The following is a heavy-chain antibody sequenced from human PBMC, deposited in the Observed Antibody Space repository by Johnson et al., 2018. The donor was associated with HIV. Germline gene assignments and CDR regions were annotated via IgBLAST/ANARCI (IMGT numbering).Heavy chain of an antibody. CDR2: ISWTSNTI. D-gene: IGHD3-3*01. Sequence: QLVESGGGLVQPGRSLRLSCAASGFTFDDFAMHWVRQAPGKGLDWVSGISWTSNTITYADSVKGRFPISRDNAKNSLYLQMNSLRAEDTALYYCVKGVLDWSDHDAFDIWGRGTMVTVSS. CDR3: VKGVLDWSDHDAFDI. V-gene: IGHV3-9*01. CDR1: GFTFDDFA. J-gene: IGHJ3*02.